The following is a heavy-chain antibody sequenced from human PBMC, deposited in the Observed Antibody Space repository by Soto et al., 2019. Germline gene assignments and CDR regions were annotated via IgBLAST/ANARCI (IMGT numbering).Heavy chain of an antibody. J-gene: IGHJ6*02. CDR1: GGSFSAYY. Sequence: SETLSLTCAVNGGSFSAYYWTWIRQPPGRGLEWIGEIDHSGSTNYNPSLESRVTISIDTAKNRFSLNVTSVTAADTAVYYCVRGLRYSGMDVWGQGTTVTVS. V-gene: IGHV4-34*01. CDR2: IDHSGST. D-gene: IGHD2-15*01. CDR3: VRGLRYSGMDV.